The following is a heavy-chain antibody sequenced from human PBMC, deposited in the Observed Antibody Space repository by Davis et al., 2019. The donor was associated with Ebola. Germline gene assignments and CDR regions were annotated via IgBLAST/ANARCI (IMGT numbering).Heavy chain of an antibody. CDR1: GFSLSHSGMR. CDR2: IDWDDDK. D-gene: IGHD6-19*01. Sequence: SGPTLVHPTQTLTLTCTFSGFSLSHSGMRVSWIRQPPGKALEWLARIDWDDDKFYSTSLKTRLTISKDTSKNQVVLTMTNMDPVDTATYYCARMAVAGIDYWGQGTLVTVSS. V-gene: IGHV2-70*04. CDR3: ARMAVAGIDY. J-gene: IGHJ4*02.